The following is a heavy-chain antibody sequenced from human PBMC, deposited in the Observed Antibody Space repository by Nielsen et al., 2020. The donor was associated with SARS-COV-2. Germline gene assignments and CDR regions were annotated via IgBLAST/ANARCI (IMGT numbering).Heavy chain of an antibody. CDR2: ISGSGTRT. Sequence: GESLKISCAASEFTFSTYAMTWVRQAPGKGLEWVSSISGSGTRTYYADSVKGRFTISRDNSKNTLYLQMSSLRAEDTAVYYCARRDSSGYLYYIDYWGQGTLVTVSS. J-gene: IGHJ4*02. D-gene: IGHD3-22*01. CDR1: EFTFSTYA. CDR3: ARRDSSGYLYYIDY. V-gene: IGHV3-23*01.